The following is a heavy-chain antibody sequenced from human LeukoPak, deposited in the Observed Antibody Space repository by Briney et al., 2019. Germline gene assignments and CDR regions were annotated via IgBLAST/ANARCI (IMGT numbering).Heavy chain of an antibody. D-gene: IGHD6-6*01. CDR3: ARGVARSSKFHFSYYFDY. CDR2: VYYSGST. V-gene: IGHV4-39*07. CDR1: GGSISSSSYY. Sequence: SETLSLTCTVSGGSISSSSYYRGWIRQPPGKGLEWIGSVYYSGSTYYNPSLKSRVTISVDTSKNQFSLKLSSVTAADTAVYYCARGVARSSKFHFSYYFDYWGQGTLVTVSS. J-gene: IGHJ4*02.